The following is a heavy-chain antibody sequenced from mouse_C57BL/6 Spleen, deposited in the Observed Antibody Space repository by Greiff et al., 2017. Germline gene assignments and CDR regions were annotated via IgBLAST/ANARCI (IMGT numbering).Heavy chain of an antibody. D-gene: IGHD1-1*01. CDR1: GFTFSSYA. V-gene: IGHV5-9-1*02. CDR2: ISSGGDYI. Sequence: EVKLVESGEGLVKPGGSLKLSCAASGFTFSSYAMSWVRQTPEKRLEWVAYISSGGDYIYYADTVKGRFTISRDNARNTLYLQMSSLKSEDTAMYYGTRDYYGGSYDYAMDYWGQGTSVTVSS. CDR3: TRDYYGGSYDYAMDY. J-gene: IGHJ4*01.